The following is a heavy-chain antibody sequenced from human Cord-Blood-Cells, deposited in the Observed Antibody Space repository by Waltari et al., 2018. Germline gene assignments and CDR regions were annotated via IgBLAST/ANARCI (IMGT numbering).Heavy chain of an antibody. CDR1: GGSISSSRYY. J-gene: IGHJ2*01. V-gene: IGHV4-39*01. CDR2: IYYSGST. Sequence: QLQLQESGPGLVTPSVTLSLTCTVSGGSISSSRYYWGWLRQPPGKGLEWIGSIYYSGSTYYNPSLKGRVTISVDTSKNQFSLKLSSVTAADTAVYYCATELGGYFDLWGRGTLVTVSS. CDR3: ATELGGYFDL. D-gene: IGHD7-27*01.